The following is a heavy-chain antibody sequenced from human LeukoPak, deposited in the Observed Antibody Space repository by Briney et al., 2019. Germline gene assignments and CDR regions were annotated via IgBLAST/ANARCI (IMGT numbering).Heavy chain of an antibody. CDR3: AKDRELHYFDY. CDR1: GFTFSSYA. J-gene: IGHJ4*02. Sequence: GGSLRLSCAASGFTFSSYAMSGVRQAPGKGLEWVAAISGSGGSTYYAHSVKGRFTTSRDNSKNTLYQQMNSLKAEDTAVYYCAKDRELHYFDYWGQGPLVTVSS. CDR2: ISGSGGST. V-gene: IGHV3-23*01. D-gene: IGHD2-21*01.